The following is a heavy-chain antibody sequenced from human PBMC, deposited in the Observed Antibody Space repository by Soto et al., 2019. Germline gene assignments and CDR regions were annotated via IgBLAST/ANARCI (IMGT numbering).Heavy chain of an antibody. Sequence: GGSLRLSCAASGFTFSSYAMSWVRQAPGKGLEWVSAISGSGGSTYYADSVKGRFTISRDNSKNTLYLQMNSLRAEDTAVDYCAKFPTYDFWSGYYFDYWGQGTLVTVSS. CDR2: ISGSGGST. V-gene: IGHV3-23*01. CDR3: AKFPTYDFWSGYYFDY. CDR1: GFTFSSYA. J-gene: IGHJ4*02. D-gene: IGHD3-3*01.